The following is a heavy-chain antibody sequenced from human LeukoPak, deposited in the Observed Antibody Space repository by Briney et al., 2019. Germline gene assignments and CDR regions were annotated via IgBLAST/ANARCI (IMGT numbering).Heavy chain of an antibody. Sequence: GGSLRLSCAASGFTFSSYAMPWVRQAPGKGLEWVAVISYDGSNKYYADSVECRFTVSRDNSKNTLYLQMNSLRAEDTAVYYCAREGGSYSSSGTSFDYWGQGTLVTVSS. J-gene: IGHJ4*02. D-gene: IGHD6-13*01. V-gene: IGHV3-30-3*01. CDR3: AREGGSYSSSGTSFDY. CDR1: GFTFSSYA. CDR2: ISYDGSNK.